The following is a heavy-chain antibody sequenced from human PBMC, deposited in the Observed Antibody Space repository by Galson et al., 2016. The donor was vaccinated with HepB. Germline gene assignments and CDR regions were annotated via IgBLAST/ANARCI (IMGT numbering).Heavy chain of an antibody. CDR3: ARARRNHYDSSGFPDY. D-gene: IGHD3-22*01. V-gene: IGHV3-66*01. CDR1: GFTVSSNY. CDR2: IYSGGTT. Sequence: SLRLSCAASGFTVSSNYMSWVRQAPGKGLQWVSVIYSGGTTYYADSVKGRFTISRDTSKNTLYLQMSSLRAEDTAVYFCARARRNHYDSSGFPDYWGQGTLVTVSS. J-gene: IGHJ4*02.